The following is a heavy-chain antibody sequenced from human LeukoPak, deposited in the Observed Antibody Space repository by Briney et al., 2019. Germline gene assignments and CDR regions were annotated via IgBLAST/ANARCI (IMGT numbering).Heavy chain of an antibody. CDR2: ISSSGSTI. V-gene: IGHV3-48*03. J-gene: IGHJ6*02. D-gene: IGHD2-15*01. CDR1: GFTFSSYE. Sequence: GGSLRLSCAASGFTFSSYEMNWVRQAPGKGLEWVSYISSSGSTIYYADSVKGRFTISRDTAKNSLYLQVDSLRAEDTAVYYCARHVHCSGGSCYRYGFDGWGHGTTVTVSS. CDR3: ARHVHCSGGSCYRYGFDG.